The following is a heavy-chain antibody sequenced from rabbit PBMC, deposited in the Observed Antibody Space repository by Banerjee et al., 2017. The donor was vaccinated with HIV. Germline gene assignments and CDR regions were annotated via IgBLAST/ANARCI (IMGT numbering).Heavy chain of an antibody. V-gene: IGHV1S45*01. CDR2: IGVGSGST. Sequence: QEQLVESGGGLVKPGASLTLTCKASGFSFSSGYCMCWVRQAPGKGLEWIACIGVGSGSTYYASWVNGRFTISKTSSTTVTLQMTSLTAADTATYFCARGWSGSSASGLWGQGTLVTVS. D-gene: IGHD7-1*01. CDR1: GFSFSSGYC. J-gene: IGHJ6*01. CDR3: ARGWSGSSASGL.